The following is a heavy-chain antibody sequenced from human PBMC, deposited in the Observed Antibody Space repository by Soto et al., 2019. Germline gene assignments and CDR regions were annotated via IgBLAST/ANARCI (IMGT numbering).Heavy chain of an antibody. CDR2: INPKSGGT. V-gene: IGHV1-2*02. Sequence: QVQLVQSGAEVKKPGASVKVSCKASGYTFTDYYMLWVRQAPGQGLEWMGWINPKSGGTNYAQKFQARVTMTRDTAFRTAYMELSRLRFDDTAVYYCARVSPFGSSAGWFDPWGQGPLVTVSS. CDR3: ARVSPFGSSAGWFDP. CDR1: GYTFTDYY. J-gene: IGHJ5*02. D-gene: IGHD6-6*01.